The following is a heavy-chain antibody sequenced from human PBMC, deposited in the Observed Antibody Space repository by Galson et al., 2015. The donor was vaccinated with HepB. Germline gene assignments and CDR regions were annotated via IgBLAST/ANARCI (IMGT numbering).Heavy chain of an antibody. CDR2: ISGSGGST. Sequence: SLRLSCAASGFTFSSYAMSWVRQAPGKGLEWVSAISGSGGSTYYADSVKGRFTISRDNSKNTLYLQVNSLRAEDTAVYYCAKSPVDIVVVPAAINDYWGQGTLVTVSS. V-gene: IGHV3-23*01. J-gene: IGHJ4*02. D-gene: IGHD2-2*03. CDR1: GFTFSSYA. CDR3: AKSPVDIVVVPAAINDY.